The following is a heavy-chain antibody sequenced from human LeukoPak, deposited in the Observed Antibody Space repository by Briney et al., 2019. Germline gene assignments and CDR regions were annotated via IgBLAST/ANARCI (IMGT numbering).Heavy chain of an antibody. V-gene: IGHV4-39*01. D-gene: IGHD6-13*01. CDR3: ARVLAAAAHFDY. Sequence: KPSETLSLTCTVSGGSISSSSSYWAWIRQPPGKGLGWIGSISYTGSTYYNPSLKSRVTISVDTSKNQFSLKLSSVTAADTAVYYCARVLAAAAHFDYWGQGTLVTASS. CDR1: GGSISSSSSY. CDR2: ISYTGST. J-gene: IGHJ4*02.